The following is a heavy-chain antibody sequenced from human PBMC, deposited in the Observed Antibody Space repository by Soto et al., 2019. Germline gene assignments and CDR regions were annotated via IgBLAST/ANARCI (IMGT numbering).Heavy chain of an antibody. Sequence: SCPTLVNPTQTLTLTCTFSGFSLSTSGMCVSWIRQPPGKALEWLALIDWDDDKYYSTSLKTRLTISKDTSKNQVVLTMTNMDPVDTATYYCARITIAAAGSTSYNWFDPWGQGTMVTVYS. D-gene: IGHD6-13*01. CDR2: IDWDDDK. V-gene: IGHV2-70*01. CDR1: GFSLSTSGMC. CDR3: ARITIAAAGSTSYNWFDP. J-gene: IGHJ5*02.